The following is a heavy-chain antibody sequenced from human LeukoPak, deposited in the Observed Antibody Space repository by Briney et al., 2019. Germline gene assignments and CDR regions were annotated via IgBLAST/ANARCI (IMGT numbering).Heavy chain of an antibody. V-gene: IGHV3-23*01. CDR2: ITGRGTFT. J-gene: IGHJ4*02. D-gene: IGHD1-26*01. CDR1: GITFINYS. Sequence: PGGSLRLSCAASGITFINYSMTWVRQAPGKGLEWVSAITGRGTFTDYADSVKGRFTISRDNSKNTLYLQMNSLRAEDTALYYCASGGIYYGAAFDFWGQGTLVTVSS. CDR3: ASGGIYYGAAFDF.